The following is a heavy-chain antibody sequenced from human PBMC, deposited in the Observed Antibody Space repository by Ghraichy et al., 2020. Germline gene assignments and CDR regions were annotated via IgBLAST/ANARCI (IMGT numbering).Heavy chain of an antibody. CDR3: ARLGASTVTL. V-gene: IGHV3-74*01. D-gene: IGHD4-17*01. J-gene: IGHJ4*02. Sequence: GGSLRLSCTASGFTFSGHWMHWVRQDPGKGLVWVSRVNSDGSSTSYADSVKGRFTISRDNAKNTLYLQMNSLRAEDTAVFYCARLGASTVTLWGQGTLVTVSS. CDR2: VNSDGSST. CDR1: GFTFSGHW.